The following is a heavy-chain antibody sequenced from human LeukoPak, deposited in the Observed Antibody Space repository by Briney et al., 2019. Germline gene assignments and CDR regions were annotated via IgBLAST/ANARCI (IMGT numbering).Heavy chain of an antibody. CDR1: GFTFSSYA. J-gene: IGHJ4*02. Sequence: GRSLRLSCAASGFTFSSYAMHWVRQAPGEGLEWVAVISYDGSNKYYADSVKGRFTISRDNSKNTLYLQMNSLRAEDTAVYYCARTSSWYYFDYWGQGTLVTVSS. CDR3: ARTSSWYYFDY. V-gene: IGHV3-30-3*01. CDR2: ISYDGSNK. D-gene: IGHD6-13*01.